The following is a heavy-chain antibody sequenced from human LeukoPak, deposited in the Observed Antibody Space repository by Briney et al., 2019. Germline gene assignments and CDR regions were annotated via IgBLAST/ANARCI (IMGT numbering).Heavy chain of an antibody. J-gene: IGHJ4*02. Sequence: GGSLRLSCAASGFTFSSYGMHWVRQAPGKGLEWVAFIRYDGSNKYYADSVKGRFTISRDNSKNTLYLQMNSLRAEDTAVYYCAGKSGWYEYYFDYWGQGTLVTVSS. CDR2: IRYDGSNK. CDR1: GFTFSSYG. V-gene: IGHV3-30*02. D-gene: IGHD6-19*01. CDR3: AGKSGWYEYYFDY.